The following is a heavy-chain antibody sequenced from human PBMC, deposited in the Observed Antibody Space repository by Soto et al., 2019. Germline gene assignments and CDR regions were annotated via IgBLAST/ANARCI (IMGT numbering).Heavy chain of an antibody. V-gene: IGHV1-69*06. J-gene: IGHJ5*02. CDR3: ARDKVDPPETYNWFDP. CDR1: GGTFSKYA. D-gene: IGHD2-15*01. Sequence: GASVKVSCKASGGTFSKYAISWVRQAPGQGLEWMGGIIPIFGTANYAQKFQGRVTITADKSTSTAYMELSSLRSEDTAVYYCARDKVDPPETYNWFDPWGQGTLVTVSS. CDR2: IIPIFGTA.